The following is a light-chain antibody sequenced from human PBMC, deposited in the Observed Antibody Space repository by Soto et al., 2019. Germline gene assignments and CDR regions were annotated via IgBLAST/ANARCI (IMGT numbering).Light chain of an antibody. CDR3: QQYGRSPYT. J-gene: IGKJ2*01. V-gene: IGKV3-20*01. Sequence: EIVMTQSPGTLPLSPGERATLSCRASQTISSTYLAWYQQKPGQAPRLLIYGVSSRATGIPDRFSGSGSGTDFTLTISRLGPEDFAVYYCQQYGRSPYTFGQGTKLEIK. CDR1: QTISSTY. CDR2: GVS.